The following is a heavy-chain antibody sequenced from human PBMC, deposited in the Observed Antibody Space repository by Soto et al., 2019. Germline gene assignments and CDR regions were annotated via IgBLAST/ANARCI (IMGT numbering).Heavy chain of an antibody. J-gene: IGHJ4*02. CDR2: ISSSSSYI. CDR3: ASAEYYCDVSGWYY. V-gene: IGHV3-21*01. CDR1: GFTFSSYS. Sequence: EVQLVESGGGLVKPGGSLRLSCAASGFTFSSYSMNWVRQAPGKGLEWVSSISSSSSYIYYADSVKGRFTISRDNAKNSLYLQMNSMRADDTAVYYCASAEYYCDVSGWYYWGQGTLVTVSS. D-gene: IGHD3-22*01.